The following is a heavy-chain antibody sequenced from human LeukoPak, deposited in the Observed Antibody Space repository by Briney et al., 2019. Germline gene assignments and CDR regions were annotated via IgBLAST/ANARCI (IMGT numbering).Heavy chain of an antibody. CDR1: GFTFSSYA. CDR3: AKHRFESGGYHSTD. Sequence: PGGSLRLSCAASGFTFSSYAMSWVRQAPEKGLAWVSTISGGSGSTYCADSVKGRFTISRDNSKNTLYLQMNSLRDEDTAVYYCAKHRFESGGYHSTDWGQGTLVTVSS. V-gene: IGHV3-23*01. D-gene: IGHD3-22*01. J-gene: IGHJ4*02. CDR2: ISGGSGST.